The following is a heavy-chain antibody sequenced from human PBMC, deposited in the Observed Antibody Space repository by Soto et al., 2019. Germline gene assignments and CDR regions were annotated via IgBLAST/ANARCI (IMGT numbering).Heavy chain of an antibody. J-gene: IGHJ4*02. CDR1: GGSFTRNNW. D-gene: IGHD1-26*01. V-gene: IGHV4-4*02. Sequence: SATLSLTCAVSGGSFTRNNWWTWVRQPPGQGLEWIGEIYRTGSTNYNPSLKSRVTISLAKSENQFSLKVTSLTAADTAVYYCARRDPETSVDYWGQGTLVTVSS. CDR2: IYRTGST. CDR3: ARRDPETSVDY.